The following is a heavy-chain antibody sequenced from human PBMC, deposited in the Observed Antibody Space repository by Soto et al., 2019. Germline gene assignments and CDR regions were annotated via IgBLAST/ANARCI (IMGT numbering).Heavy chain of an antibody. D-gene: IGHD3-22*01. CDR2: LWYDGSRE. CDR1: GFSVSTHV. Sequence: QVQLVESGGGVVQPGRSLRLSCTASGFSVSTHVIHWVRQAPGKGLEWVAVLWYDGSREYYAESVKGRFTISRDNSKNTMYLQMNSLRAEDTAVYYCARVPRYDTWYFDYWGKGTLATVSS. V-gene: IGHV3-33*01. CDR3: ARVPRYDTWYFDY. J-gene: IGHJ4*02.